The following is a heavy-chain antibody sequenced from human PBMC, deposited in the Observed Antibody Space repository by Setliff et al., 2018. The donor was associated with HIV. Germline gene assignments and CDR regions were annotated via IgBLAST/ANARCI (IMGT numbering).Heavy chain of an antibody. V-gene: IGHV4-59*11. CDR2: LYFSGGT. CDR3: ARGAYRDGYDY. J-gene: IGHJ4*02. Sequence: PSEILSLTCTVSGDSISNHYWSWLRQPPGKGLEWIGTLYFSGGTSYNSSLKSRVTISLDTSKNQVSLKLSSVAAADTAVYHCARGAYRDGYDYWGQGTLVTVSS. CDR1: GDSISNHY. D-gene: IGHD5-18*01.